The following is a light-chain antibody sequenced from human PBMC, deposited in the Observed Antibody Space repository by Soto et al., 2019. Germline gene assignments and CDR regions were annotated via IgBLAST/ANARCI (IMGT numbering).Light chain of an antibody. CDR3: CSYGGADRYVV. Sequence: QSALTQPRSVSGSPGQSVTITCTGTSSDVGGYIYVSWYQQHPGKPPKLMIYDVNKRPSGVPHRFSGCRSGKTASLPISGLHAADEADDHCCSYGGADRYVVFGTGTQLTVL. CDR1: SSDVGGYIY. CDR2: DVN. V-gene: IGLV2-11*01. J-gene: IGLJ2*01.